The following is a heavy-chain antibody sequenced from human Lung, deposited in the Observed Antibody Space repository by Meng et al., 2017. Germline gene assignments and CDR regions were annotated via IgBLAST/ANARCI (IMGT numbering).Heavy chain of an antibody. Sequence: QVPLQESGPGLADPPRPLSLTCAVPGASISIRNWWSWVRQPPGKGLEWIGEIYHSGSTNYNPSLKSRVTISVDKSKNQFSLKLSSVTAADTAVYYCARGSITMVRGVSVFDPWGQGTLVTVSS. V-gene: IGHV4-4*03. CDR3: ARGSITMVRGVSVFDP. J-gene: IGHJ5*02. CDR2: IYHSGST. CDR1: GASISIRNW. D-gene: IGHD3-10*01.